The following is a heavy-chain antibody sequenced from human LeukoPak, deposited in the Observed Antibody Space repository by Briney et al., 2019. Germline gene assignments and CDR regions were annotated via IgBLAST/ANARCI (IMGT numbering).Heavy chain of an antibody. CDR3: ATSPLRYFDWLLSLDY. CDR2: FDPEDGET. V-gene: IGHV1-24*01. J-gene: IGHJ4*02. CDR1: GYTLTELS. D-gene: IGHD3-9*01. Sequence: ASVKVSCKVSGYTLTELSIHWVRQAPGKGLEWMGGFDPEDGETIYAQKFQGRVTMTEDTSTDTAYIELSSLRPEDTAVYYCATSPLRYFDWLLSLDYWGQGTLVTVSS.